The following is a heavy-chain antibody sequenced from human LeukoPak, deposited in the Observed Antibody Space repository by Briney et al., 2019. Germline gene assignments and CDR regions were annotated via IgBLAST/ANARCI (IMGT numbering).Heavy chain of an antibody. CDR1: GGTFSSYA. V-gene: IGHV1-69*06. CDR2: IIPIFGTA. CDR3: ARGYYGSGSSMPFY. D-gene: IGHD3-10*01. Sequence: SVKVSCKASGGTFSSYAISWVRQAPGQGLEWMGGIIPIFGTANYAQKFQGRVTITADKSTSTAYMELSSLRSEDTAVYYCARGYYGSGSSMPFYWGQGTPGHRLL. J-gene: IGHJ4*02.